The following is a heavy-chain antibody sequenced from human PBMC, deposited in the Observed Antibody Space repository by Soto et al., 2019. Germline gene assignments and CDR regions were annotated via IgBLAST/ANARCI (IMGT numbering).Heavy chain of an antibody. Sequence: SETLSLTCTVSGGSISSYYWSWIRQPPGKGLEWIGYIYYSGSTNYNPSLKSRVTISVDTSKNQFSLKLSSVTAADTAVYYCARTYSSSSYWFDPWGQGTLVTVSS. V-gene: IGHV4-59*08. J-gene: IGHJ5*02. CDR2: IYYSGST. CDR1: GGSISSYY. D-gene: IGHD6-13*01. CDR3: ARTYSSSSYWFDP.